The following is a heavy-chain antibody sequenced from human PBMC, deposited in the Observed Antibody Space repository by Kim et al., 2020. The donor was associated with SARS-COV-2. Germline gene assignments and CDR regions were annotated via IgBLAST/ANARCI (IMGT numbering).Heavy chain of an antibody. CDR3: ARDPGGSYPFDY. Sequence: HPNPSLKSRVTISVDTSKNQFSLKLSSVTAADTAVYYCARDPGGSYPFDYWPGNPGHRLL. D-gene: IGHD1-26*01. V-gene: IGHV4-31*02. J-gene: IGHJ4*02.